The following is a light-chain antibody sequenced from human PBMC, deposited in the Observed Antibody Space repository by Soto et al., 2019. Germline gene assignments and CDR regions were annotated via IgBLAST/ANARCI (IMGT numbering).Light chain of an antibody. CDR3: AAWDNSLKGWV. J-gene: IGLJ3*02. V-gene: IGLV1-44*01. CDR2: NDN. Sequence: QLVLTQPPSASGTPGQRVTISCSGSSSNIGRSLVYWYQQFPGTAPKLLIHNDNRRPSGVPDRVSGSKSGTSASLAISGLQSEDEANYYCAAWDNSLKGWVFGGGTKLTVL. CDR1: SSNIGRSL.